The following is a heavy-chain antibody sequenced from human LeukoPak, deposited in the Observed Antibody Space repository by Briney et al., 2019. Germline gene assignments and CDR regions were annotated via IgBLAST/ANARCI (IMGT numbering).Heavy chain of an antibody. J-gene: IGHJ3*02. V-gene: IGHV3-21*01. CDR1: GFTFSIYS. D-gene: IGHD1-26*01. Sequence: GESLRLSCVASGFTFSIYSMNWVCQAPGKGLEWVSSIGGSSSSLYYAESVKGRFTISRDNARNSLYLQMNSLRAEDTAMYYCARGRSGSYRYDAFDIWGQGTMVTVSS. CDR3: ARGRSGSYRYDAFDI. CDR2: IGGSSSSL.